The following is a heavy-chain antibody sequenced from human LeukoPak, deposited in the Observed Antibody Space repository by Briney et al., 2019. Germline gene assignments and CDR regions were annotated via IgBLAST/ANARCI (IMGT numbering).Heavy chain of an antibody. CDR2: IWYDGSSK. D-gene: IGHD3-10*01. CDR3: AKELEPYGSGLVGGY. V-gene: IGHV3-30*02. CDR1: GFTFSSYG. Sequence: GGSLRLSCAASGFTFSSYGMHWVRQAPGKGLEWVAVIWYDGSSKYYADSVKGRFTISRDNSKDTLYLQMNSLRAEDTAVYYCAKELEPYGSGLVGGYWGQGTLVTVSS. J-gene: IGHJ4*02.